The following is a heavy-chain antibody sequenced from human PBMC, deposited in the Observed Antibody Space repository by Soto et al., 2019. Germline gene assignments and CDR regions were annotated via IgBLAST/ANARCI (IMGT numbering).Heavy chain of an antibody. CDR3: ARDFSQQLVRSFDY. CDR1: GFTFSSYA. CDR2: ISYDGSNK. J-gene: IGHJ4*02. Sequence: QVQLVESGGGVVQPGRSLRLSCAASGFTFSSYAMHWVRHAPGKGLEWVAVISYDGSNKYYADSVKGRFTISRDNSKNTLYLQMNSLRAEDTAVYYCARDFSQQLVRSFDYWGQGTLVTVSS. V-gene: IGHV3-30-3*01. D-gene: IGHD6-13*01.